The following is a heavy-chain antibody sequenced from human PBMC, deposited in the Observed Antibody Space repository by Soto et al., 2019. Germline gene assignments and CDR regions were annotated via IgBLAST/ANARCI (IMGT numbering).Heavy chain of an antibody. CDR3: ARLDWVAGTFRDNAFDI. Sequence: QLQLQESGPGLVKPSETLSLTCTVSGGSISSSSYYWGWIRQPPGKGLEWIGSIYYSGSTYYNPSLKSRVTISVDTSKNQFSLKLSSVTAADTAVYYCARLDWVAGTFRDNAFDIWGQGTMVTVSS. V-gene: IGHV4-39*01. J-gene: IGHJ3*02. D-gene: IGHD6-19*01. CDR2: IYYSGST. CDR1: GGSISSSSYY.